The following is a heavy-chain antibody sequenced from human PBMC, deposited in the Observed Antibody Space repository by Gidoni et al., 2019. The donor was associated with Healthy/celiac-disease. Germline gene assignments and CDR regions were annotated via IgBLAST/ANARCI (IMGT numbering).Heavy chain of an antibody. V-gene: IGHV4-39*01. J-gene: IGHJ5*02. D-gene: IGHD2-2*01. CDR1: GGSISSSSYY. Sequence: QLQLQESGPGLVKPSETLSLTCTVSGGSISSSSYYWGWIRQPPGKGLEWIGSIYYSGSTYYNPSLKSRVTISVDTSKNQFSLKLSSVTAADTAVYYCARHWSSTSWVGRGRVTWFDPWGQGTLVTVSS. CDR2: IYYSGST. CDR3: ARHWSSTSWVGRGRVTWFDP.